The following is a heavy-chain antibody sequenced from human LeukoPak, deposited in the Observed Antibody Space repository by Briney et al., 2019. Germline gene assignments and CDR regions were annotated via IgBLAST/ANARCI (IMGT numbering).Heavy chain of an antibody. CDR2: ISAYNGNT. J-gene: IGHJ4*02. D-gene: IGHD1-26*01. CDR1: GYTFTGYA. CDR3: ARVVGGSYNSANCFDY. Sequence: ASVKVSCKASGYTFTGYAIHWVRQAPGQRLEWMGWISAYNGNTNYAQKLQGRVTMTTDTSTSTAYMELRGLRSDDTAVYYCARVVGGSYNSANCFDYWGQGTLVAVSS. V-gene: IGHV1-18*01.